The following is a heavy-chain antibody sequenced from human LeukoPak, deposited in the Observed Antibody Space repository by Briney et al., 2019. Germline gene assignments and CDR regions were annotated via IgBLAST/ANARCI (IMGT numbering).Heavy chain of an antibody. CDR2: INPNSGGT. CDR3: ARDGSFGYSYGSDY. V-gene: IGHV1-2*06. J-gene: IGHJ4*02. Sequence: ASVKVSCKASGYTFTGYYMHWVRQAPGQGLEWMGRINPNSGGTNYAQKFQGRVTMTRDTSISTAYMEPSRLRSDDTAVYYCARDGSFGYSYGSDYWGQGTLVTVSS. CDR1: GYTFTGYY. D-gene: IGHD5-18*01.